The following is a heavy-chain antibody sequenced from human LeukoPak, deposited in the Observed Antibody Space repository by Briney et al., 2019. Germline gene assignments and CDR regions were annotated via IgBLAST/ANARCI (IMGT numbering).Heavy chain of an antibody. CDR3: VRGQGGPAE. V-gene: IGHV3-33*01. D-gene: IGHD1-26*01. Sequence: GGSLRLSCAASGFTFSSYGMHWVRQAPGKGLEWVAVIWYDGSNKYYADSVKGRFTISRDNAKNVLYLQMNSLRVEDTATYYCVRGQGGPAEWGQGTLVTVSS. CDR2: IWYDGSNK. J-gene: IGHJ4*02. CDR1: GFTFSSYG.